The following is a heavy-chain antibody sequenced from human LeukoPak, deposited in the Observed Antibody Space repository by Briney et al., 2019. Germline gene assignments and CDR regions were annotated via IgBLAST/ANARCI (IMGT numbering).Heavy chain of an antibody. CDR2: ISGSGGST. CDR3: AKGRALEVVAALNY. CDR1: GFTFSSYA. D-gene: IGHD2-15*01. Sequence: GGTLRLSCAASGFTFSSYAMSWVRQAPGKGLEWVSAISGSGGSTYYADSVKGRFTISRDNSKNTLYLQMNSLRADDTAVYYCAKGRALEVVAALNYWGQGTVVTVSS. J-gene: IGHJ4*02. V-gene: IGHV3-23*01.